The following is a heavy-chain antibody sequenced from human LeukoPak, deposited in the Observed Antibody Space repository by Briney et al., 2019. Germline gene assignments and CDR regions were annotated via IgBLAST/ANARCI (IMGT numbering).Heavy chain of an antibody. CDR3: ARDHAASGYFDY. CDR1: GFTLGTYD. Sequence: PGGSLRLSCAASGFTLGTYDMYWVRQAPGKGLECVSSISRSGGSTYYADSVKGRFTISRDNSKNTLYLQMNSLRAEDTAVYYCARDHAASGYFDYWGQGTLVTVSS. CDR2: ISRSGGST. D-gene: IGHD2-15*01. V-gene: IGHV3-23*01. J-gene: IGHJ4*02.